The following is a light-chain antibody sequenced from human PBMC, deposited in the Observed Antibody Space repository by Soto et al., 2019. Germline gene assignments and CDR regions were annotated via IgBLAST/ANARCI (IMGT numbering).Light chain of an antibody. CDR2: AAS. Sequence: IQFTQSPSSLSASVGDRVTITCRASQGISSYLAWYQQKPGKAPKPLIYAASTLQSGVPSRFSGSGSGTDFTLTISSLQPEDFATYYCQQLNSYPLTFGGGTKVEIK. CDR3: QQLNSYPLT. V-gene: IGKV1-9*01. CDR1: QGISSY. J-gene: IGKJ4*01.